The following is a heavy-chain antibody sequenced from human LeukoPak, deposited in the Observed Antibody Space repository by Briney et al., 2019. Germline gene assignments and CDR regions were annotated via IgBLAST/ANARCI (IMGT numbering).Heavy chain of an antibody. V-gene: IGHV4-39*07. CDR2: IYYGGST. J-gene: IGHJ3*02. Sequence: SETLSLTCTVSGGSISSRNYYWGWIRQPPGKGLEWIGSIYYGGSTYYNPSLKSRVTISVDTSKNQFSLKLSSVTAADTAVYYCASSSAASLDDAFDIWGQGTMVTVSS. D-gene: IGHD6-13*01. CDR3: ASSSAASLDDAFDI. CDR1: GGSISSRNYY.